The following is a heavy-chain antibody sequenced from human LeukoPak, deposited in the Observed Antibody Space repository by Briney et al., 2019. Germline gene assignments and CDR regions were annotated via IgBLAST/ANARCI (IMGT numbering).Heavy chain of an antibody. CDR2: ISSSSSTI. V-gene: IGHV3-48*01. CDR3: ARDVGSGYLFNWFDP. Sequence: GGSQRLSCAASGFTFSSYSMNWVRQAPGKGLEWVSYISSSSSTIYYADSVKGRFTISRDNAKNSLYLQMNSLRAEDTAVYYCARDVGSGYLFNWFDPWGQGTLVTVSP. CDR1: GFTFSSYS. J-gene: IGHJ5*02. D-gene: IGHD3-22*01.